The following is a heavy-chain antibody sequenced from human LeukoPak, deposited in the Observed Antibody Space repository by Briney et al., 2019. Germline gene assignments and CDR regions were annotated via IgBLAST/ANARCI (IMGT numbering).Heavy chain of an antibody. CDR3: ARVEKRGYSYGSPRRYYFDY. Sequence: PSETLSLTCTVSGGSISSGDYYWSWIRQPPGKGLEWIGYIYYSGSTNYNPSLKSRVTISVDTSKNQFSLKLSSVTAADTAVYYCARVEKRGYSYGSPRRYYFDYWGQGTLVTVSS. J-gene: IGHJ4*02. CDR2: IYYSGST. D-gene: IGHD5-18*01. CDR1: GGSISSGDYY. V-gene: IGHV4-30-4*08.